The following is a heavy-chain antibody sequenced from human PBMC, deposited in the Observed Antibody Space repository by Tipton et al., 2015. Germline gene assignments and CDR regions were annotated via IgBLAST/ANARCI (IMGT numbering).Heavy chain of an antibody. J-gene: IGHJ6*02. Sequence: TLSLTCNVSGGSIRSDDYLWTWVRQPPGRGLEWIGYIYDGVFTFYNPSLKSRVTISEDTSKNQFSLKVRSVTAADTAVYYCAREYYDILWRYGMDVWGQGTTVTVS. CDR2: IYDGVFT. V-gene: IGHV4-30-4*01. CDR3: AREYYDILWRYGMDV. CDR1: GGSIRSDDYL. D-gene: IGHD3-9*01.